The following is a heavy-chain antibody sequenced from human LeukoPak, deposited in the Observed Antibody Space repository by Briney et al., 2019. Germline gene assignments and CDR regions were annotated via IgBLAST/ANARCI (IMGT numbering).Heavy chain of an antibody. Sequence: RGSLCLSCASSGFTFSSYSMNWVSQAPGKGLEWVSVIYYGGRTYYADSVKGRFTISRHSSKNTLYLQMNSLRAEDTAVYYCATGGASFDYWGQRGMVAVSS. CDR1: GFTFSSYS. D-gene: IGHD3-16*01. CDR2: IYYGGRT. V-gene: IGHV3-53*04. CDR3: ATGGASFDY. J-gene: IGHJ4*02.